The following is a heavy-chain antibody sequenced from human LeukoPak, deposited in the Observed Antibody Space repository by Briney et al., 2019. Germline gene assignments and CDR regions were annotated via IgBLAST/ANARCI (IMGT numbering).Heavy chain of an antibody. Sequence: PSETLSLTCAVSGGSIISSNWWSWVRQPPGKGLEWIGEIYHSGSTNYNPSLKSRVTISVDKSKNQFSLKLSSVTAADTAVYYCARCTTRGRYRMDVWGQGTTVTVSS. CDR3: ARCTTRGRYRMDV. CDR2: IYHSGST. V-gene: IGHV4-4*02. J-gene: IGHJ6*02. D-gene: IGHD1-1*01. CDR1: GGSIISSNW.